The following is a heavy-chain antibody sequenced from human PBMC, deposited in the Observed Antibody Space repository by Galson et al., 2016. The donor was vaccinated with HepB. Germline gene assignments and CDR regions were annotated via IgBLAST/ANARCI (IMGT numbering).Heavy chain of an antibody. Sequence: SLRLSCAGSGFTFSSYTMSWVRQAPGKGLEWVAGISGGGAKTHYADSMKGRFTISRDNSKNTLYLQMSGLMPEDTAVYYCVRVDGNYFYFVFWGQGALVTVSS. D-gene: IGHD3-10*01. V-gene: IGHV3-23*01. CDR2: ISGGGAKT. CDR1: GFTFSSYT. J-gene: IGHJ4*02. CDR3: VRVDGNYFYFVF.